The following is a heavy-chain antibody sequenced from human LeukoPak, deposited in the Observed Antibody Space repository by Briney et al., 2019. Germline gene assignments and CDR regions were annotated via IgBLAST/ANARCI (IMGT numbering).Heavy chain of an antibody. J-gene: IGHJ4*02. V-gene: IGHV3-7*01. CDR2: IKQDGSEK. CDR3: VRDWYYDILTAFDY. CDR1: GFTFSSYW. D-gene: IGHD3-9*01. Sequence: PGGSLRLSCAASGFTFSSYWMSWVRQAPGKGLEWVANIKQDGSEKYYVDSVKGRFTISRDNAKNSLYLQMNSLRAEDTAVYYCVRDWYYDILTAFDYWGQGTLVTVSS.